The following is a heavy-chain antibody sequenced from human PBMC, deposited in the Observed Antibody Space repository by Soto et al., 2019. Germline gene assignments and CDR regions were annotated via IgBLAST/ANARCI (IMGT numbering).Heavy chain of an antibody. CDR1: GFTFSNAW. J-gene: IGHJ6*02. D-gene: IGHD3-22*01. CDR2: IKSKTDGGTT. CDR3: TTETKNGYYYLVYYYYGMDV. V-gene: IGHV3-15*07. Sequence: GGSLSLSCAASGFTFSNAWMNWVRQAPGKGLEWVGRIKSKTDGGTTDYAAPVKGRFTISRDDSKNTLYLQMNSLKTEDTAVYYCTTETKNGYYYLVYYYYGMDVWGQGTTVTVSS.